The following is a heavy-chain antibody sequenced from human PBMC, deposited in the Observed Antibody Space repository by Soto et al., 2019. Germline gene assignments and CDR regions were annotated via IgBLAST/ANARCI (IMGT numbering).Heavy chain of an antibody. Sequence: GASVKVSCKASGYTFTIYDSKWVRQAPGQGREGMGWINPNSVNTGYAQKFQGRVTMTRNTSISTAYMELNNLISDDTAVYSCASGPAGCGSSNCYANNWFGPWGQGTLVTVSS. CDR3: ASGPAGCGSSNCYANNWFGP. D-gene: IGHD2-2*01. J-gene: IGHJ5*02. V-gene: IGHV1-8*01. CDR1: GYTFTIYD. CDR2: INPNSVNT.